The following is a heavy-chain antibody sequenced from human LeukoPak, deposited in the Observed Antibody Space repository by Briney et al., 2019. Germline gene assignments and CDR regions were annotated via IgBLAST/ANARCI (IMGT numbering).Heavy chain of an antibody. Sequence: SVKVSCKASGGTFSSYAISWVRQAPGQGLEWMGGIIPIFGTANYAQKFQGRVTITTDESTSTAYMELSGLRSEDTAVYYCARLAGYCSSTSCMGYWGQGTLVTVSS. D-gene: IGHD2-2*01. CDR1: GGTFSSYA. CDR3: ARLAGYCSSTSCMGY. J-gene: IGHJ4*02. V-gene: IGHV1-69*05. CDR2: IIPIFGTA.